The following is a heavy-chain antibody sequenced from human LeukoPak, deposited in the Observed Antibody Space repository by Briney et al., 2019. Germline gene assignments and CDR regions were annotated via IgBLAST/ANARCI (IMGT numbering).Heavy chain of an antibody. D-gene: IGHD6-13*01. V-gene: IGHV4-34*01. Sequence: SETLSLTCAVYGGSFSGYYWTWIRQPPGKGLEWIGEINHSGNTNYNPSLKSRVTISVDTSKNQFSLKLSSVTAADTAVYYCARRQLVRADAFDIWGQGTMVTVSS. CDR1: GGSFSGYY. J-gene: IGHJ3*02. CDR3: ARRQLVRADAFDI. CDR2: INHSGNT.